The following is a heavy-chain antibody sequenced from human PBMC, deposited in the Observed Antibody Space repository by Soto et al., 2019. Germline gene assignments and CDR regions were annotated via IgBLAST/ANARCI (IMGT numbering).Heavy chain of an antibody. V-gene: IGHV4-4*07. Sequence: SETLSLTCTVSGASISGFYWSWIRKSAGKGLEWIGRIYATGTTDYNPSLKSRVMMSVDTSKKQSSLKLRSVTAADTAVYYCVRDGTKTLRDWFDPSGQVISVTVSS. CDR3: VRDGTKTLRDWFDP. CDR1: GASISGFY. CDR2: IYATGTT. D-gene: IGHD1-1*01. J-gene: IGHJ5*02.